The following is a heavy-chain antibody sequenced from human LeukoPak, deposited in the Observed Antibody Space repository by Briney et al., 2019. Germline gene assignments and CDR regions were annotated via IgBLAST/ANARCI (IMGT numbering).Heavy chain of an antibody. CDR3: ARGIIEYYDILTGFYSNWFDP. CDR1: GGSISSGSYY. Sequence: SETLSLTCTVSGGSISSGSYYWSWIRQPAGKGLEWIGRIYTSGSTNYNPSLKSRVTISVDTSKNQFSLKLSSVTAADTAVYYCARGIIEYYDILTGFYSNWFDPWGQGTLVTVSS. CDR2: IYTSGST. J-gene: IGHJ5*02. V-gene: IGHV4-61*02. D-gene: IGHD3-9*01.